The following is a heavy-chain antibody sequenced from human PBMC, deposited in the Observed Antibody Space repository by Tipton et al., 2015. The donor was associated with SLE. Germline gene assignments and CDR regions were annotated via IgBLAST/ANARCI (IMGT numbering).Heavy chain of an antibody. CDR2: IFHTGST. CDR3: ARGRIPLGDYMWENFRSMWHFDS. D-gene: IGHD3-16*02. Sequence: LRLSCAVSGSLISSGYYWGWIRQPPGKGLEWIGSIFHTGSTYSKPSLKSRVTISVDTSKNQFSLKLRSVTAADTAVYYCARGRIPLGDYMWENFRSMWHFDSWGQGTLVTVSS. CDR1: GSLISSGYY. J-gene: IGHJ4*02. V-gene: IGHV4-38-2*01.